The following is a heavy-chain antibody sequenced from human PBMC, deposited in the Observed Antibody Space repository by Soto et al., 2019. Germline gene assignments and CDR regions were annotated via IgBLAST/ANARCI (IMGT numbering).Heavy chain of an antibody. J-gene: IGHJ6*02. CDR2: ISGGGGST. D-gene: IGHD2-21*02. CDR3: AIPYAYCCGDCHWYFYFVMAV. Sequence: QPGWSMRLCCEASGFTFYNYAMNWVRQAPGKGLEWVSAISGGGGSTYYADSVKGRFTISRDPSKNTLYLQMNSLTAEDTAVYYCAIPYAYCCGDCHWYFYFVMAVWGLWPAVIVSS. V-gene: IGHV3-23*01. CDR1: GFTFYNYA.